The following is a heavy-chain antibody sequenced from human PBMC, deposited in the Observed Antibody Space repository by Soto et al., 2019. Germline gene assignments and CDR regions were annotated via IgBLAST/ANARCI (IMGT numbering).Heavy chain of an antibody. CDR3: GRGLPYFSESSNYSPPCYFDY. CDR2: INHSGTT. D-gene: IGHD3-22*01. Sequence: PSETLSLTCAVYGGSFSGYYWVWIRQAPGKGLEWIGEINHSGTTYYNPSLNSRVTVSVDTSKNQFSLKMYSVTAADTAFYYCGRGLPYFSESSNYSPPCYFDYWGQGALVTVSS. CDR1: GGSFSGYY. J-gene: IGHJ4*03. V-gene: IGHV4-34*01.